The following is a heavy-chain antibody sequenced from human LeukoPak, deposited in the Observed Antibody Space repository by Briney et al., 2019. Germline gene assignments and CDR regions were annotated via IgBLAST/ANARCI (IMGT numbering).Heavy chain of an antibody. J-gene: IGHJ4*02. D-gene: IGHD3-22*01. V-gene: IGHV1-2*02. CDR2: INPNSGGT. CDR3: ARDPYDSSAYYYSYFDY. CDR1: GYTFTDYY. Sequence: ASVTVSCKASGYTFTDYYMHWVRQAPGQGLEWMGWINPNSGGTKYAQKFQGRVTMTRDTSISTAYMELSRLRSDDTAVYYCARDPYDSSAYYYSYFDYWGQGTLVTGSS.